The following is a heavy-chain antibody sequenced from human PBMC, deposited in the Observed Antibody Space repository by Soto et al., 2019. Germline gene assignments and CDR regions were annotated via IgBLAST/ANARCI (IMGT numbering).Heavy chain of an antibody. J-gene: IGHJ6*02. D-gene: IGHD3-22*01. V-gene: IGHV3-11*06. CDR1: GFTFSDYY. CDR3: ARPKYYYDSSGYHRPVDYYYYGMDV. Sequence: GGSLRLSCAASGFTFSDYYMSWIRQAPGKGLEWVSYISSSSSYTNYADSVKGRFTISRDNAKNSLYLQMNSLRAEDTAVYYCARPKYYYDSSGYHRPVDYYYYGMDVWGQGTTVTVSS. CDR2: ISSSSSYT.